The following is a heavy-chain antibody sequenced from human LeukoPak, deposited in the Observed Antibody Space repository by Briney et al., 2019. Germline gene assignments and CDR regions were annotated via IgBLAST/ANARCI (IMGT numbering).Heavy chain of an antibody. J-gene: IGHJ5*02. D-gene: IGHD7-27*01. V-gene: IGHV4-4*09. CDR3: ARERGRFDP. CDR1: GGSISSYY. CDR2: IYTSGST. Sequence: PSETLSLTCTVSGGSISSYYWSWIRQPPGKGLEWIGYIYTSGSTNYNPSLKSRVTISVDTSKNQFSLKLSSVTAADTAVYYCARERGRFDPWGQGTLVTVSS.